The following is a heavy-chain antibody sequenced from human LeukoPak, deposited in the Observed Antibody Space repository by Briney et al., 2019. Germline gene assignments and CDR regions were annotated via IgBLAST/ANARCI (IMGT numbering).Heavy chain of an antibody. J-gene: IGHJ3*02. CDR3: ARVIKVLRGYDAFDI. D-gene: IGHD3-10*01. CDR1: GFTFSSYS. CDR2: ISSSSSYI. Sequence: GGSLRLSCAASGFTFSSYSMNWVRQAPGKGLEWVSSISSSSSYIYYADSVKGRFTISRDNAKNSLYLQMNSLRAEDTAVYYCARVIKVLRGYDAFDIWGQGTTVTVSS. V-gene: IGHV3-21*01.